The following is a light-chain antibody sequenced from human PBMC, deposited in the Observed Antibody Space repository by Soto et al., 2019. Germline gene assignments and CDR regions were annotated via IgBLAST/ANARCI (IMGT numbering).Light chain of an antibody. CDR1: QSVSVSY. Sequence: EIVLTQSPGTLSLPPGERATLSCRASQSVSVSYVAWYQQKPGQAPRLLLYGASRRATGIPDRFSGSGSGTDFTLIISRLEPEDFAVYYCQQYGDSPEFGQGTRLEIK. V-gene: IGKV3-20*01. CDR3: QQYGDSPE. CDR2: GAS. J-gene: IGKJ5*01.